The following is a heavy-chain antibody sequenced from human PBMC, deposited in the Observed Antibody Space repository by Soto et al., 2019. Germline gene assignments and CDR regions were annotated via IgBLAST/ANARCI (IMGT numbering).Heavy chain of an antibody. CDR1: GFTFSSYA. CDR2: ISYDGSNK. D-gene: IGHD6-6*01. Sequence: PVGSLRLSCAASGFTFSSYAMHCVRHSPGKWLEWVAVISYDGSNKYYADSVKGRFTISRDNSKNTMYLQMNSLRDEDTAVYYCARDRLRVSSIAARTYYGMDVGGHGNTVPVS. CDR3: ARDRLRVSSIAARTYYGMDV. J-gene: IGHJ6*02. V-gene: IGHV3-30-3*01.